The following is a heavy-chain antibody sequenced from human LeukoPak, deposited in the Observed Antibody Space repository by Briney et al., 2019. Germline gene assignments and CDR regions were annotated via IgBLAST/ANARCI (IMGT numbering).Heavy chain of an antibody. Sequence: SEILSLTCTVSGGSISSSSYYWGWIRQPPGKGLEWIGSIYYSGSTYYNPSLKSRVTISVDTSKNQFSLKLSSVTAADTAVYYCARRTLRLGELLPFDYWGQGTLVTVSS. CDR3: ARRTLRLGELLPFDY. CDR2: IYYSGST. D-gene: IGHD3-16*01. CDR1: GGSISSSSYY. V-gene: IGHV4-39*01. J-gene: IGHJ4*02.